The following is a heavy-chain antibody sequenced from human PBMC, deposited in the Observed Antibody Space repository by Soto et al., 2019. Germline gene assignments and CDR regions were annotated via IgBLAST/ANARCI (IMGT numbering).Heavy chain of an antibody. CDR3: ARDRGVEMATNYFDY. CDR1: GFTFSSYA. V-gene: IGHV3-30-3*01. D-gene: IGHD3-10*01. CDR2: ISYDGSNK. J-gene: IGHJ4*02. Sequence: GGSLRLSCAASGFTFSSYAMHWVRQAPGKGLEWVAVISYDGSNKYYADSVKGRSTISRDNSKNTLYLQMNSLRAEDTAVYYCARDRGVEMATNYFDYWGQGTLVTVSS.